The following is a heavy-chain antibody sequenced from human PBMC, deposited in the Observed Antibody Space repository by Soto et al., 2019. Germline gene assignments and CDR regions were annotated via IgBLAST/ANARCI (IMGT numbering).Heavy chain of an antibody. V-gene: IGHV4-39*01. CDR3: ARQGCSSTSCRHTRYYMDV. Sequence: QLQLQESGPGLVKPSETLTLTCTVSGGSISSSSYYWGWIRQPPGKGLEWIGCIYYSGSTYYNPSLKSRVTISVDTSKNQFSLKLRSVTAADTAVYYCARQGCSSTSCRHTRYYMDVWGKGTTVTVSS. D-gene: IGHD2-2*01. CDR2: IYYSGST. CDR1: GGSISSSSYY. J-gene: IGHJ6*03.